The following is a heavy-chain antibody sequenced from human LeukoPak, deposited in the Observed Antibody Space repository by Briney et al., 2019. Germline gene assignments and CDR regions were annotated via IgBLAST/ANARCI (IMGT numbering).Heavy chain of an antibody. CDR3: ARGAGAYYYDSSGYYGKNYYFDY. J-gene: IGHJ4*02. CDR2: INHSGST. V-gene: IGHV4-39*07. CDR1: GGSISGSSYY. D-gene: IGHD3-22*01. Sequence: SETLSLTCTVSGGSISGSSYYWGWIRQPPGKGLEWIGEINHSGSTNYNPSLKSRVTISVDTSKNQFSLKLSSVTAADTAVYYCARGAGAYYYDSSGYYGKNYYFDYWGQGTLVTVSS.